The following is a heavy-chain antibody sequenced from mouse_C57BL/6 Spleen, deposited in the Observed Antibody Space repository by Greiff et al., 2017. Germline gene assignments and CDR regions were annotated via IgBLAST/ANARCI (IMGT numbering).Heavy chain of an antibody. Sequence: EVKLEESGGGLVKPGGSLKLSCAASGFTFSDYGMHWVRQAPEKGLEWVAYISSGSSTIYYADTVKGRFTISRDNAKNTLFLQMTSLRSEDTAMYYCARPEGGTAWFAYWGQGTLVTVSA. CDR3: ARPEGGTAWFAY. V-gene: IGHV5-17*01. D-gene: IGHD4-1*01. CDR1: GFTFSDYG. J-gene: IGHJ3*01. CDR2: ISSGSSTI.